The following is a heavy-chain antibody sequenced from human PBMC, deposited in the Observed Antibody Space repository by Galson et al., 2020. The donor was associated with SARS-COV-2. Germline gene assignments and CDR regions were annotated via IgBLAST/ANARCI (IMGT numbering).Heavy chain of an antibody. J-gene: IGHJ4*02. D-gene: IGHD6-19*01. CDR2: LSHSGGST. Sequence: GESLKISCTASGFTFSSYPMHWVRQAPGKALEWVSRLSHSGGSTYYADSVKGRFIISRDNSKNTAYLQMNSLRAEDTAIYYCAKDGGGWYTSGWYYFDYWGQGVLVTVSS. V-gene: IGHV3-23*01. CDR1: GFTFSSYP. CDR3: AKDGGGWYTSGWYYFDY.